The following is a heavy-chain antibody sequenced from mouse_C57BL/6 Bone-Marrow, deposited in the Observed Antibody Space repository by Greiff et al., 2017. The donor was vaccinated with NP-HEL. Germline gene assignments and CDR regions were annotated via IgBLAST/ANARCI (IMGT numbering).Heavy chain of an antibody. CDR2: INPSSGYT. V-gene: IGHV1-7*01. Sequence: VQLQESGAELAKPGASVKLSCKASGYTFTSYWMHWVKQRPGQGLEWIGYINPSSGYTKYNQKFKDKATLTVDKSSSTAYMQLKSLTSEDSAVYYCARRDYYGSSSYAMDYWGQGTSVTVSS. CDR3: ARRDYYGSSSYAMDY. CDR1: GYTFTSYW. J-gene: IGHJ4*01. D-gene: IGHD1-1*01.